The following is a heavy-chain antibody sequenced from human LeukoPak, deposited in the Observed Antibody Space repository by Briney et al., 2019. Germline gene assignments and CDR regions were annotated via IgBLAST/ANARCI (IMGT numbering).Heavy chain of an antibody. D-gene: IGHD2-2*01. Sequence: GGSLRLSCAASGFTFSSYAMHWVRQAPGKGLEWVAVISYDGSNKYYADSVKGRFTISRDNSKNTLYLQMNSLRAEDTAVYYCARGREVVPAAIYFDYWGQGTLVTVSS. CDR1: GFTFSSYA. J-gene: IGHJ4*02. CDR3: ARGREVVPAAIYFDY. V-gene: IGHV3-30*04. CDR2: ISYDGSNK.